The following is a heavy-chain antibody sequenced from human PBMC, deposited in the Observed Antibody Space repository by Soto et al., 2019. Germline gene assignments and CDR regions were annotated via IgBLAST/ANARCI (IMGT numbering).Heavy chain of an antibody. CDR2: IDVGSGNA. D-gene: IGHD3-10*01. Sequence: SVKVSCKASGYTFTSSAVHWVRQARGQRLQWIGWIDVGSGNANYAQKLQDRISISRDMSTSTAYMELSSLRSEDTAVYYCASDVLLPSLPPRFDPWGQGTLVTVSS. CDR3: ASDVLLPSLPPRFDP. CDR1: GYTFTSSA. J-gene: IGHJ5*02. V-gene: IGHV1-58*01.